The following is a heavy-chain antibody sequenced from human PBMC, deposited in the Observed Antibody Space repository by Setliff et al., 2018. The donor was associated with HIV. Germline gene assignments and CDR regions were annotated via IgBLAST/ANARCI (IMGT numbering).Heavy chain of an antibody. Sequence: SETLSLTCSVSGGSITSNSFYWGWIRQPPGKGLEWIGSVYYSGSTYYNPYLKSRLTISVDTSKNQFSLKLSSVIAADTAVYYCARGSSLHLAYWGQGTLVTVSS. CDR3: ARGSSLHLAY. J-gene: IGHJ4*02. V-gene: IGHV4-39*01. CDR1: GGSITSNSFY. CDR2: VYYSGST. D-gene: IGHD6-6*01.